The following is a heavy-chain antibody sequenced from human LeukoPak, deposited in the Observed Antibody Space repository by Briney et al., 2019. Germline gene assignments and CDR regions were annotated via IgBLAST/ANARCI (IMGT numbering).Heavy chain of an antibody. J-gene: IGHJ3*02. V-gene: IGHV1-18*01. CDR2: ISAYNDNT. CDR3: ARDRRDILTGHDAFDI. Sequence: ASVKVSCEASGYTFTSYGISWVRQAPGLGLEWLGWISAYNDNTDYAQMVQGRVTMTTDPPTSTAYMELRSLRSDDTAVYYCARDRRDILTGHDAFDIWGQGTMVTVSS. CDR1: GYTFTSYG. D-gene: IGHD3-9*01.